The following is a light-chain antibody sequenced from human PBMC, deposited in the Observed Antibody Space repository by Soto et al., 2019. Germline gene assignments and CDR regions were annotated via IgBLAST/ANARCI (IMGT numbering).Light chain of an antibody. CDR3: QPYGATLSWT. Sequence: EIVLAQSPGTLSLSPGDRATVACRSSQSVNSNYLAWYQQKSGQAPRLLIYGASNRATGIPDRFSGSGSGTDFTLPISRLAPEDFAVYYCQPYGATLSWTFGQGTKVDI. J-gene: IGKJ1*01. CDR1: QSVNSNY. V-gene: IGKV3-20*01. CDR2: GAS.